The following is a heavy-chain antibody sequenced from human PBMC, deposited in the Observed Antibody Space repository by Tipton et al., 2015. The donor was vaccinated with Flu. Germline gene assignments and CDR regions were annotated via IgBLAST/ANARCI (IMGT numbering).Heavy chain of an antibody. J-gene: IGHJ6*02. CDR3: AREWPQGVVILYNGMDV. CDR2: ISAYTGDT. Sequence: QVQLVQSGAEAKKPGASVRGSCQASGYTFNSYGITWVRQAPGQGLEWMGWISAYTGDTNYAQKFQGRVTMTTDASTNTVYMDLRSLRSDDTAVYYCAREWPQGVVILYNGMDVWGQGTKVTVSS. CDR1: GYTFNSYG. V-gene: IGHV1-18*01. D-gene: IGHD3-10*01.